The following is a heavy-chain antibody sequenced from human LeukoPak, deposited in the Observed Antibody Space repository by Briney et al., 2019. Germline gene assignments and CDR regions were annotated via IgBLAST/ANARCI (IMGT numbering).Heavy chain of an antibody. CDR3: ARLMVPAAMGNDAFDI. CDR2: IYPGDSDT. V-gene: IGHV5-51*01. J-gene: IGHJ3*02. Sequence: AGESLKISCQGSGYSFTSYWIGWVRQMPGKGLEWMGIIYPGDSDTRYSPPFQGQVTISADKSISTAYLQWSSLKASDTAMYYCARLMVPAAMGNDAFDIWGQGTMVTVSS. D-gene: IGHD2-2*01. CDR1: GYSFTSYW.